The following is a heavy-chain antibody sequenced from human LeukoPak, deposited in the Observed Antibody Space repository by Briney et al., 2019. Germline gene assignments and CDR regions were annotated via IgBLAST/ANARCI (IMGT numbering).Heavy chain of an antibody. CDR1: GFTVSSNY. Sequence: QPGGSLRLSCAASGFTVSSNYMSWVRQAPGKGLEWVSGISGSGISTYHADSVKGRSTISRDDSKNTLSLQMNSLRAEDTAVYYCARTLRQSRDLFDYWGQGTLVTVSS. V-gene: IGHV3-23*01. CDR3: ARTLRQSRDLFDY. J-gene: IGHJ4*02. D-gene: IGHD5-12*01. CDR2: ISGSGIST.